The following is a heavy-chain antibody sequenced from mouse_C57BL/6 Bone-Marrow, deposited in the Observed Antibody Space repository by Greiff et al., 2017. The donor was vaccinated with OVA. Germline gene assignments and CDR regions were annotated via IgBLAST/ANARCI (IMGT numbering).Heavy chain of an antibody. Sequence: VQLQQSGAELVRPGASVKLSCTASGFNIKDDYMHWVKQRPEQGLEWIGWIDPENGDTDYASKFQGKATITADTSSNTAYLQLSSLTSEDTAVYYCSTDCYGSSPFDYWGQGTTLTVSA. CDR3: STDCYGSSPFDY. CDR2: IDPENGDT. V-gene: IGHV14-4*01. D-gene: IGHD1-1*01. J-gene: IGHJ2*01. CDR1: GFNIKDDY.